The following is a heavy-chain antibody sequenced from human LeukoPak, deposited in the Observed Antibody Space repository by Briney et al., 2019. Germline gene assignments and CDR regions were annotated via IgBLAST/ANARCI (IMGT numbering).Heavy chain of an antibody. D-gene: IGHD1-1*01. CDR3: ARGHSDSWNDFDF. Sequence: KAGGSLRLSCAASGFTFSSYSMNWVRQAPGKGLEWVSSISSSSSYIYYADSVKGRFTISKDNARGSLYLQMNSLKAEDSALYYCARGHSDSWNDFDFWGQGTLVTVSS. CDR1: GFTFSSYS. CDR2: ISSSSSYI. J-gene: IGHJ4*02. V-gene: IGHV3-21*01.